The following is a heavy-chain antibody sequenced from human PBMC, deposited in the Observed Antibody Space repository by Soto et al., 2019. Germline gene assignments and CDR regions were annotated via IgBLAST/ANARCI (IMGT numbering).Heavy chain of an antibody. CDR1: GLPFSVYS. D-gene: IGHD2-2*01. CDR3: ASRGGNCSDTSCPGWFDP. J-gene: IGHJ5*02. CDR2: ISSRSGYI. V-gene: IGHV3-21*01. Sequence: GGSLRLSCASSGLPFSVYSMSWVRQAPGKGLEWVSVISSRSGYIYYADSVKGRFTISRDNAKNSLYLQMSSLRAEDTAVYYCASRGGNCSDTSCPGWFDPWGLGTLVTVSS.